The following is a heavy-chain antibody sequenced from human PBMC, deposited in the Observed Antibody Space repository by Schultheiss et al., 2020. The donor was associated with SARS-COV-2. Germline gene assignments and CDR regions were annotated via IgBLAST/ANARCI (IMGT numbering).Heavy chain of an antibody. D-gene: IGHD2-2*01. J-gene: IGHJ3*02. CDR3: VRGYCSSATCSSRADAYDI. Sequence: GESLKISCAASGFAFSRYDMHWVRQTTEEGLQWVSAIGPTGDTFYQDSVRGRFTISKENDKNFLYLQMNSLRAGDTAVYYCVRGYCSSATCSSRADAYDIWGQGTVVTVSS. CDR2: IGPTGDT. V-gene: IGHV3-13*04. CDR1: GFAFSRYD.